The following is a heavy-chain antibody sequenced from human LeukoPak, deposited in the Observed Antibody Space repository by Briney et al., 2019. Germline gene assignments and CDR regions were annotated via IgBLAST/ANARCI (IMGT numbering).Heavy chain of an antibody. J-gene: IGHJ4*02. CDR3: ARDPPGRPYSSSSYG. V-gene: IGHV3-48*01. D-gene: IGHD6-6*01. CDR1: GFTFSSCS. CDR2: ISSSSSTI. Sequence: GGSLRLSCAASGFTFSSCSMNWVRQAPGKGLEWVSYISSSSSTIYYADSVKGRFTISRDNAKNSLYLQMNSLRAEDTAVYYCARDPPGRPYSSSSYGWGQGTLVTVSS.